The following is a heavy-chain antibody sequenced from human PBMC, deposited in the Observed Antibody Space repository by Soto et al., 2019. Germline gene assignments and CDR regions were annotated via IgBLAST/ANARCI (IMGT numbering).Heavy chain of an antibody. V-gene: IGHV4-39*01. D-gene: IGHD3-9*01. CDR3: ARLEGLATISYYFDV. J-gene: IGHJ4*02. CDR1: GGSISSSSYY. CDR2: IYYSGST. Sequence: PPETLSLTCTVSGGSISSSSYYWGWIRQPPGKGLEWIGSIYYSGSTYYNPSLKSRVTISVDTSKNQFSLKLSSVTAADTAVYFCARLEGLATISYYFDVWGPGALVTVSS.